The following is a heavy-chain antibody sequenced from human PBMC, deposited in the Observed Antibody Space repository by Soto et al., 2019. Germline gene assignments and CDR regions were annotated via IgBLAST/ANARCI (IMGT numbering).Heavy chain of an antibody. Sequence: SETLDITSSVSGGSISAYYWSWIRQPPGKGLEWIGYIYYSGSTNYNPSLKSRVTISVDTSKNQFSLRLSSVTAADTAVYYCARDSGYGDPFDYWGQGTLVTVSS. D-gene: IGHD4-17*01. CDR1: GGSISAYY. V-gene: IGHV4-59*01. CDR3: ARDSGYGDPFDY. J-gene: IGHJ4*02. CDR2: IYYSGST.